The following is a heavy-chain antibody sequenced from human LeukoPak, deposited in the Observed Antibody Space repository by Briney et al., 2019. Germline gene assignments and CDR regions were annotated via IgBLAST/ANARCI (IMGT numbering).Heavy chain of an antibody. CDR2: IYYSGST. CDR1: GGSISSSSYY. Sequence: SQTLSLTCTVSGGSISSSSYYWGWIRQPPGKGLEWIGSIYYSGSTYYNPSLKSRVTISVDTSKNQFSLKLSSVTAADTAVYYCARDSANYYDSSGSDADGAFDIWGQGTMVTVSS. D-gene: IGHD3-22*01. J-gene: IGHJ3*02. CDR3: ARDSANYYDSSGSDADGAFDI. V-gene: IGHV4-39*07.